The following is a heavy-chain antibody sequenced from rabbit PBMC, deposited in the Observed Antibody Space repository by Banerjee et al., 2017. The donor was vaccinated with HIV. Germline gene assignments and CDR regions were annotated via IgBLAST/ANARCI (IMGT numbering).Heavy chain of an antibody. CDR3: ARNYVNVFDP. J-gene: IGHJ2*01. D-gene: IGHD1-1*01. CDR2: VDPVFGNI. Sequence: QEKLVESGGDLVKPGASLTLTCTASGVSFSFNNYMCWVRQAPGKGLEWIGCVDPVFGNIYFANWVNGRFTFSSHNAQNTLYLQLNSLTVADTATYFCARNYVNVFDPWGQGTLVTVS. V-gene: IGHV1S47*01. CDR1: GVSFSFNNY.